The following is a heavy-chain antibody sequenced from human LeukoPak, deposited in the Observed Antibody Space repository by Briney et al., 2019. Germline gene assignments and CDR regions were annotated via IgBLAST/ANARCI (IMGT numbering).Heavy chain of an antibody. CDR3: ARDSGYSYADDY. CDR2: ITYNSGTI. J-gene: IGHJ4*02. V-gene: IGHV3-48*02. CDR1: GFTFRSYA. Sequence: PGWSLRLSCAASGFTFRSYAMQWVRQAPGKGLEWVSYITYNSGTIFYADSVKGRFTISRDNAKDSLYLQMSSLRDEDTAVYYCARDSGYSYADDYWGQGTLVTVSS. D-gene: IGHD5-18*01.